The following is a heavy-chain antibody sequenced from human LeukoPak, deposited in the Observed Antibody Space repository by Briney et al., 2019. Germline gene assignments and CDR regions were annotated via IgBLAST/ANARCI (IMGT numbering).Heavy chain of an antibody. D-gene: IGHD3-10*01. CDR2: IYYSGST. CDR1: GGSMSSSSYY. CDR3: GRLGPARGVN. V-gene: IGHV4-39*01. Sequence: SQTLSPTCTVSGGSMSSSSYYWGWIRQTPGKGLERIGSIYYSGSTYYNPSPKSRVTISLDTSKNTFSLKLSAVTAPDTVACYFGRLGPARGVNCGQGNLVTVSS. J-gene: IGHJ4*02.